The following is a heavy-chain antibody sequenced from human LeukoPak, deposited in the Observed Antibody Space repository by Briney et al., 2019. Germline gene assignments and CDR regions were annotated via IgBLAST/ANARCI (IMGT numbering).Heavy chain of an antibody. Sequence: PGGSLRLSCAGSGFSFSSYGMHWVRQAPGKGLEWMAFIRSDGSNKYYADSVKGRFTISRDNSKNTVSLQMNSLRAEDTALYYCARDLDWGAFDAWGQGTLVTVSS. CDR2: IRSDGSNK. D-gene: IGHD3-9*01. CDR3: ARDLDWGAFDA. V-gene: IGHV3-30*02. J-gene: IGHJ5*02. CDR1: GFSFSSYG.